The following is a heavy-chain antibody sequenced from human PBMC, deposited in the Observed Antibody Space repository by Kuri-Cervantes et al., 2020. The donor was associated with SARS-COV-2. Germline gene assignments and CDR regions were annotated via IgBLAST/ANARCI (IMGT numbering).Heavy chain of an antibody. CDR3: ARDRNDGWFDP. D-gene: IGHD1-1*01. Sequence: GESLKISCAASGFTFSDYYMSWVRQAPGKGLEWVSYISSSGSTIYYADSVKGRFTISRDNAKNSLYLQMNSLRAEDTAVYYCARDRNDGWFDPWGQGTLVTVSS. V-gene: IGHV3-11*04. CDR2: ISSSGSTI. CDR1: GFTFSDYY. J-gene: IGHJ5*02.